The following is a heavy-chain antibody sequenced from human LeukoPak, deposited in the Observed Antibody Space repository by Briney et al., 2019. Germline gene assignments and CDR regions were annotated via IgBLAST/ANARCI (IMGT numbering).Heavy chain of an antibody. CDR2: IWYDGNNK. Sequence: PGGSLRLSCAASGFAFRSYGMHWVRQAPGKGLEWVAVIWYDGNNKYYADSVKGRFTISRDNSKSTLYLQMNSLRAEDTAVYYCGRVWSSGGNSVFDYWGEGALVTVSS. CDR3: GRVWSSGGNSVFDY. CDR1: GFAFRSYG. D-gene: IGHD4-23*01. J-gene: IGHJ4*02. V-gene: IGHV3-33*01.